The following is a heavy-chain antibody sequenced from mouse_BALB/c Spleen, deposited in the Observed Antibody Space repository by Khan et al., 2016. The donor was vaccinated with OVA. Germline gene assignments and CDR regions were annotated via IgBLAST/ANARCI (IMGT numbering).Heavy chain of an antibody. CDR2: INPYNAGT. Sequence: VQLQQSGPELVEPGASVKMSCKASGYTFSNYVIHWMKQKPGQGLEWIAYINPYNAGTRYNEKFKGKATLTSDISSTTAYMELNSLTSEDSAVYYCAREASSWVVSFPYWGQGTLVTVSA. CDR3: AREASSWVVSFPY. V-gene: IGHV1S136*01. D-gene: IGHD4-1*01. J-gene: IGHJ3*01. CDR1: GYTFSNYV.